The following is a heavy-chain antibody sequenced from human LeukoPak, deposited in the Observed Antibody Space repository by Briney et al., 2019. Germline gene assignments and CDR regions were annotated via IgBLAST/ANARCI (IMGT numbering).Heavy chain of an antibody. V-gene: IGHV4-34*01. Sequence: SETLSLTCAVNGGSFSGYYWSWIRQPPGKGLEWIGEINHSGSTNYNPSLKSRVTISVDTSKNQFSLKLSSVAAADTAVYYCARGRTGWRDYWGQGTLVTVSS. D-gene: IGHD2-2*01. J-gene: IGHJ4*02. CDR3: ARGRTGWRDY. CDR1: GGSFSGYY. CDR2: INHSGST.